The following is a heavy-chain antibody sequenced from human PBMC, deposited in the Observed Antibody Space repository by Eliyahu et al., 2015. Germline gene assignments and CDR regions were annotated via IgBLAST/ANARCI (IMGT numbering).Heavy chain of an antibody. J-gene: IGHJ4*02. CDR2: ISYDGSNK. D-gene: IGHD3-10*01. CDR3: AKDYRAYGSGSPLDY. CDR1: XFXFXXYG. V-gene: IGHV3-30*18. Sequence: QVQLVESGGGVVQPGXSLXXSCAASXFXFXXYGMHWVRQAPGKGLEWVAVISYDGSNKYYADSVKGRFTISRDNSKNTLYLQMNSLRAEDTAVYYCAKDYRAYGSGSPLDYWGQGTLVTVSS.